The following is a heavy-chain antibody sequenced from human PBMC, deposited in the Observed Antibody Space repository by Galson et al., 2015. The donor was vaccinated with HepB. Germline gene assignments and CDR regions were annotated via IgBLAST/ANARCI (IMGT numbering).Heavy chain of an antibody. CDR2: FDPEDGET. J-gene: IGHJ4*02. Sequence: SVKVSCKVSGYTLTELSMHWVRQAPGKGLEWMGGFDPEDGETIYAQKFQGRVTMTEDTSTDTAYMELSSLRSEDTAVYYCATDYRRGYDILTGYYPRPFDYWGQGTLVTVSS. V-gene: IGHV1-24*01. CDR3: ATDYRRGYDILTGYYPRPFDY. CDR1: GYTLTELS. D-gene: IGHD3-9*01.